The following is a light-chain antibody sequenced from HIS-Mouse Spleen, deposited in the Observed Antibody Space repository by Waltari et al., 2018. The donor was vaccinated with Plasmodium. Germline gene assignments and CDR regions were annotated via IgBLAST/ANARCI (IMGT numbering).Light chain of an antibody. Sequence: SYELTKPPSVSVSPGQTARITCSGDALPNKNADCYQQKSGQAPVLVIYEDSKRPSGIPERFSGASSGTMATLTISGAQVEDEADYYCYSTDSSGNHRVFGGGTKLTVL. CDR3: YSTDSSGNHRV. CDR1: ALPNKN. CDR2: EDS. V-gene: IGLV3-10*01. J-gene: IGLJ3*02.